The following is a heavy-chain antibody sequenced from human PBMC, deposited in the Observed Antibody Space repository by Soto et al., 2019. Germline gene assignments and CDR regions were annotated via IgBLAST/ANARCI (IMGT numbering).Heavy chain of an antibody. Sequence: QVQLVQSGPEVKKPGASVKVSCKASGNTFASHGFSWVRQAPGQGLEWMGWISGFNGQTNYALKFQGRFTVTTDTSRSTAYMVVRSLRSDHTAVDFCACVDPRGVAVVFDYWGQGTLVTVSS. CDR2: ISGFNGQT. V-gene: IGHV1-18*01. CDR3: ACVDPRGVAVVFDY. D-gene: IGHD3-10*01. CDR1: GNTFASHG. J-gene: IGHJ4*02.